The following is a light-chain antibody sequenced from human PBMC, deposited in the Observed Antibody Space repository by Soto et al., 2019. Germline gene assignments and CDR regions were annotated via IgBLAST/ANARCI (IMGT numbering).Light chain of an antibody. Sequence: QSVLTQPRSVSESPGQSVTISCTGTSSDVGGYNFVSWYQHHPGKAPKLMIYDVSKRPSGVPDRFSGSKSGYTASLTISGLQAEDDADYYCCSYAGSYSYVFGTGTKVTVL. CDR3: CSYAGSYSYV. V-gene: IGLV2-11*01. CDR2: DVS. J-gene: IGLJ1*01. CDR1: SSDVGGYNF.